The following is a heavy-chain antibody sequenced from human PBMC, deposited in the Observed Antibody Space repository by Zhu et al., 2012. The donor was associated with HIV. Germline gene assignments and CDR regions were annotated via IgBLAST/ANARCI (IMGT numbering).Heavy chain of an antibody. CDR2: IYHSETT. Sequence: QVQLQESGPGLVKPSETLSLTCAVSGSSIISIYYWGWIRQPPGKRLEWIGSIYHSETTYYNPSLKSRVTISIDTANNQFSLKLSSVTAADTAVYYCARHSWTATDYFDYWGQGTLVTVSS. D-gene: IGHD3-3*02. CDR3: ARHSWTATDYFDY. CDR1: GSSIISIYY. V-gene: IGHV4-38-2*01. J-gene: IGHJ4*02.